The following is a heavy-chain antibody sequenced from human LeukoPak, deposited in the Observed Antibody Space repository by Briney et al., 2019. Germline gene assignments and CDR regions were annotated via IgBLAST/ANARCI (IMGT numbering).Heavy chain of an antibody. D-gene: IGHD3-16*01. J-gene: IGHJ4*02. CDR1: GCTFTSYD. Sequence: ASVKVSCKASGCTFTSYDINWVRQATGQGLEWMGWMNPNSGNTGYAQKFQGRVTMIRNTSISTAYMELSSLRSEDTAVYYCARVPRGSGFDYWGQGTLVTVSS. V-gene: IGHV1-8*01. CDR2: MNPNSGNT. CDR3: ARVPRGSGFDY.